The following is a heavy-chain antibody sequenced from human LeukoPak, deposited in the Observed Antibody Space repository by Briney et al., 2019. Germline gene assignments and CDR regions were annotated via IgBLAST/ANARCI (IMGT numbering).Heavy chain of an antibody. CDR2: ISGSGGST. CDR3: AKDGGRYYYDSSGHFDY. J-gene: IGHJ4*02. Sequence: GGTLRLFCEASGLSFSDYYMRWLRQSPGKGLEWVSAISGSGGSTYYADSVKGRFTISRDNSKNTLYLQMNSLRAEDTAVYYCAKDGGRYYYDSSGHFDYWGQGTLVTVSS. D-gene: IGHD3-22*01. CDR1: GLSFSDYY. V-gene: IGHV3-23*01.